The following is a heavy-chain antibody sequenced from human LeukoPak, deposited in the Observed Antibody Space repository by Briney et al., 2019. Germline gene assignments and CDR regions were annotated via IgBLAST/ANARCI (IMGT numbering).Heavy chain of an antibody. CDR3: ARVGDHFHWYLDL. V-gene: IGHV3-53*01. D-gene: IGHD3-3*02. CDR1: GFSVSLNY. J-gene: IGHJ2*01. CDR2: LYSGSDT. Sequence: GGSLTLSCAASGFSVSLNYMNWVRQAPGKGLEWVSILYSGSDTYYADSVKGRFTISRDSFKNMLFLHMNSLRAEDTAVYYCARVGDHFHWYLDLWGRCTLVTVSS.